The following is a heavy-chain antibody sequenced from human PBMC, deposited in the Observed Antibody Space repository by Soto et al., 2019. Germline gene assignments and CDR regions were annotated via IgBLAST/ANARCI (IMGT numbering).Heavy chain of an antibody. D-gene: IGHD6-19*01. CDR2: TNPNSGDT. V-gene: IGHV1-2*02. J-gene: IGHJ4*02. CDR3: AVAGFPFDY. Sequence: QVQLVPSGAEVKKPGASVKVSCKTSGYTFPGYYIHWVRQAPGQGLEWMALTNPNSGDTTYGHKFQGSVTLTRDTSITTVYMEVTSLRFDDTALYYCAVAGFPFDYWSQGTLV. CDR1: GYTFPGYY.